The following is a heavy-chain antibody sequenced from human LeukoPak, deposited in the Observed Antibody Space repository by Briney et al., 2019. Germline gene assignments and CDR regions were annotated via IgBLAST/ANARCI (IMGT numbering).Heavy chain of an antibody. CDR2: IYYSGST. CDR3: ARAPRDGYNDY. V-gene: IGHV4-59*01. CDR1: GGSISSYY. Sequence: PETLSLTCTVSGGSISSYYWSWIRQPPGKGLEWIGYIYYSGSTNYNPSLKSRVTISVDTSKNQFSLKLSSVTAADTAVYYCARAPRDGYNDYWGQGTLVTVSS. J-gene: IGHJ4*02. D-gene: IGHD5-24*01.